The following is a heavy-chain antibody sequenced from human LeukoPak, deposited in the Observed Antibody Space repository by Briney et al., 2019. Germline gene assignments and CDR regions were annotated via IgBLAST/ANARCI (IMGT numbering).Heavy chain of an antibody. CDR1: GYTFTGYY. CDR2: INPNSGGT. D-gene: IGHD6-13*01. V-gene: IGHV1-2*02. J-gene: IGHJ5*02. CDR3: ARVRVSSQAKNWFDP. Sequence: ASVKVSCKASGYTFTGYYMHWVRQAPGQGLEWMGWINPNSGGTNYAQKFQGRVTMTRDTSISTAYMELGRLRSDDTAVYYCARVRVSSQAKNWFDPWGQGTLVTVSS.